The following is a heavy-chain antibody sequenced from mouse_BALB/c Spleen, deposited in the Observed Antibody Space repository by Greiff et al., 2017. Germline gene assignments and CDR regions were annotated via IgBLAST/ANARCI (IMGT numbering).Heavy chain of an antibody. CDR2: ISSGSSTI. V-gene: IGHV5-17*02. CDR1: GFTFSSFG. CDR3: ARGGYDIFLDY. D-gene: IGHD2-14*01. J-gene: IGHJ2*01. Sequence: EVKLMESGGGLVQPGGSRKLSCAASGFTFSSFGMHWVRQAPEKGLEWVAYISSGSSTIYYADTVKGRFTISRDNPKNTLFLQMTSLRSEDTAMYYCARGGYDIFLDYWGQGTTLTVSS.